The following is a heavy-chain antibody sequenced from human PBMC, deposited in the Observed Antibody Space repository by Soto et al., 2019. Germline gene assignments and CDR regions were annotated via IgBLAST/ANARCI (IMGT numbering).Heavy chain of an antibody. CDR1: GDNISSNSAT. D-gene: IGHD2-8*01. CDR2: TYYRSNWYT. J-gene: IGHJ5*01. Sequence: QSLSVTCAISGDNISSNSATSDSIRQSPSRGLEWLGRTYYRSNWYTDYAVSVKGRITISPDTSNNQLSLQLNSVTPDDTAVYYCARLIGNSWLDSWGQGTLVTVSS. CDR3: ARLIGNSWLDS. V-gene: IGHV6-1*01.